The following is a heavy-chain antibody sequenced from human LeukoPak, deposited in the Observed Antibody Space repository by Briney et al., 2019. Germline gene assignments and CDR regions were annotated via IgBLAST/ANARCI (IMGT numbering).Heavy chain of an antibody. J-gene: IGHJ5*02. D-gene: IGHD3-3*01. CDR2: IYYSGST. Sequence: LSETLSLTCTVSGGSISSSSYYWGWIRQPPGKGLEWIGSIYYSGSTYYNPSLKSRVTIYVDTSKNQFSLKLSSVTAADTAVYYCARRVQFLERFDPWGQGTLVTVSS. CDR3: ARRVQFLERFDP. CDR1: GGSISSSSYY. V-gene: IGHV4-39*01.